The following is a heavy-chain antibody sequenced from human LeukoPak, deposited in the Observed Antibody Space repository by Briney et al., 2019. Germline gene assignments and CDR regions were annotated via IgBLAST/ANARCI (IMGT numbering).Heavy chain of an antibody. CDR1: GFDFSGYG. V-gene: IGHV3-64*01. CDR2: IGSNGGST. D-gene: IGHD2-2*01. Sequence: GGSLRLSCAASGFDFSGYGMHWVRQAPGKGLEYVSAIGSNGGSTYYANSVKGRFTISRDNSKNTLYLQMGSLRAEDKGVYYCARGYCSSTSCPDLDYFSYMDVWGKGTTVTVSS. CDR3: ARGYCSSTSCPDLDYFSYMDV. J-gene: IGHJ6*03.